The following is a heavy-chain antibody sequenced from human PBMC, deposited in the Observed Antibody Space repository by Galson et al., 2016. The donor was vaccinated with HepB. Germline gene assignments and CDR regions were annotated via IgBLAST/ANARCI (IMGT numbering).Heavy chain of an antibody. CDR2: ISGAGLT. V-gene: IGHV3-23*01. CDR3: TKDKTSGYSSGWYYFDY. J-gene: IGHJ4*02. D-gene: IGHD6-19*01. Sequence: SLRLSCASSGFTFRTNAMSWVRQAPGEGLEWVSTISGAGLTFYADSVKGRFTISRDNAKNTLWLQMNSLRPEDTALYYCTKDKTSGYSSGWYYFDYWGQGTLVTVSS. CDR1: GFTFRTNA.